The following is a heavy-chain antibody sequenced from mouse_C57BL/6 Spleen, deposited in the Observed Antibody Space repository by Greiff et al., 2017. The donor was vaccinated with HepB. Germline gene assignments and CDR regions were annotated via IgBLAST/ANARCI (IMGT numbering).Heavy chain of an antibody. CDR2: IRSKSSNYAT. V-gene: IGHV10-3*01. J-gene: IGHJ1*03. CDR3: VSGNGYDGVYWYFDV. CDR1: GFTFNTYA. D-gene: IGHD2-2*01. Sequence: EVQRVESGGGLVQPKGSLKLSCAASGFTFNTYAMHWVRQAPGKGLEWVARIRSKSSNYATYYADSVKDRFTISRDDSQSMLYLQMNNLKTEDTAMYYCVSGNGYDGVYWYFDVRGTGTTFPFSS.